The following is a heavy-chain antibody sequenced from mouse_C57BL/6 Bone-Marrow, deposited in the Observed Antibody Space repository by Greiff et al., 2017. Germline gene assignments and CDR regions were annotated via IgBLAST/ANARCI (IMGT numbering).Heavy chain of an antibody. CDR3: ARSRGNYAYCYAMDY. V-gene: IGHV1-53*01. J-gene: IGHJ4*01. CDR1: GYTFTSYW. D-gene: IGHD2-1*01. Sequence: QVQLQQPGTELVKPGASVKLSCKASGYTFTSYWMHWVKQRPGQGLEWIGNINPSNGGTNYNEKFKSKATLPVDKSSSTAYMQLSRLTSEYSAVYFCARSRGNYAYCYAMDYWGHGTSVTVSS. CDR2: INPSNGGT.